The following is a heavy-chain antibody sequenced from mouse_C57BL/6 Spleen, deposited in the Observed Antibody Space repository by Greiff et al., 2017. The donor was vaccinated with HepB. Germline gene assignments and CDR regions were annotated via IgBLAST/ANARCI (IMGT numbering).Heavy chain of an antibody. J-gene: IGHJ1*03. CDR2: ISSGSSTI. CDR3: ARQLLSSSHG. V-gene: IGHV5-17*01. CDR1: GFTFSDYG. Sequence: EVKLMESGGGLFKPGGSLKLCCAASGFTFSDYGMHWVRQAPEKGLEWVAHISSGSSTIYYADTVKGRFTISRDNAKNTLFLQMTSLRSEDTAMYYCARQLLSSSHGWGTRIPATVS. D-gene: IGHD2-1*01.